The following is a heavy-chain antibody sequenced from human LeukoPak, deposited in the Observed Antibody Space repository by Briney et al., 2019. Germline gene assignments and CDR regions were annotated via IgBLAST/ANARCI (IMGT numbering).Heavy chain of an antibody. Sequence: ASVKVSCKASGYTFTGYYMHWVRQAPGQGLEWMGWINPNSGGTNYAQKLQGRVTMTTDTSATTADMEVSRLNFEDSAVYYCARLSSTSIWLLDYWGLGTLVTVSS. CDR3: ARLSSTSIWLLDY. V-gene: IGHV1-2*02. D-gene: IGHD3-16*02. CDR2: INPNSGGT. J-gene: IGHJ4*02. CDR1: GYTFTGYY.